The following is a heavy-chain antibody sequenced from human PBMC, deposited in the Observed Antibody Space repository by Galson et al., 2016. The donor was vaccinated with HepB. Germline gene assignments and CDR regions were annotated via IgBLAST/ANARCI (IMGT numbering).Heavy chain of an antibody. CDR1: GFTFTNYW. D-gene: IGHD1-14*01. CDR2: ISPDGGEK. CDR3: AGKTVASGGTRRFDY. V-gene: IGHV3-7*04. Sequence: SLRLSCAASGFTFTNYWMNWVRQTPEKGLEWVANISPDGGEKYYVDSVKGRFTISRDNAKNSLSVKMNSLRSDDTAVYYCAGKTVASGGTRRFDYWGQGTLVTVSS. J-gene: IGHJ4*02.